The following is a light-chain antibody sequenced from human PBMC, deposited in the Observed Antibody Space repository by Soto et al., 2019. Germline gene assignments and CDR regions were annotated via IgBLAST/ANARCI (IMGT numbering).Light chain of an antibody. J-gene: IGKJ5*01. CDR2: GAS. CDR1: QNIRTK. Sequence: EIVMTQSPATLSVSPGEGATLSCRASQNIRTKSAWYQQKPGQAPRLLISGASTRATGIPVRFSGSGSGTEFALAISSLQSEDFAVYYCQQYENWPSITFGQGTRLEIK. CDR3: QQYENWPSIT. V-gene: IGKV3-15*01.